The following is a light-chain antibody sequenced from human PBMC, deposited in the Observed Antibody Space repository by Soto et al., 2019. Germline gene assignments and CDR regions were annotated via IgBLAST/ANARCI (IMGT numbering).Light chain of an antibody. CDR3: CSYAGSSTYV. CDR1: SSDVGSYNL. J-gene: IGLJ1*01. V-gene: IGLV2-23*02. Sequence: QSALTQPASVSGSPGQSITISCTGTSSDVGSYNLVSWYQQHPGKAPKLMIYEVSKRPSGVSNRFSGSKSGNTASLTISRLGAEDEADYYCCSYAGSSTYVFGTVTKLTVL. CDR2: EVS.